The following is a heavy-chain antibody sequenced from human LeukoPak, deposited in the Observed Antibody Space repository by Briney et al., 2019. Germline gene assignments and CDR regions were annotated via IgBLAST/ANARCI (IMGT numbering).Heavy chain of an antibody. CDR3: ARRPGYSSSWYRLRLDY. J-gene: IGHJ4*02. CDR1: GGSFSGYY. V-gene: IGHV4-34*01. D-gene: IGHD6-13*01. CDR2: INHSGST. Sequence: SETLSLTCAVYGGSFSGYYWSWIRQPPGKGLEWIGEINHSGSTNYNPSLKSRVTISVDTSKNQFSLKLSSVTAADTAVCYCARRPGYSSSWYRLRLDYWGQGTLVTVSS.